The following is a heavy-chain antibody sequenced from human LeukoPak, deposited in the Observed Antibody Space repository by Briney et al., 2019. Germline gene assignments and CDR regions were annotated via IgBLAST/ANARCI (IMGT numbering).Heavy chain of an antibody. CDR1: GYTFTSYG. Sequence: GASVKVSCKASGYTFTSYGISWVRQAPGQGLEWMGWISAYNGDTNHAQNLQGRVTMATDTSTTTAYMQLRSLRSDDTAVYYCARGLAAPKGLGIEYWGQGTLVTVSS. V-gene: IGHV1-18*01. CDR3: ARGLAAPKGLGIEY. D-gene: IGHD6-13*01. CDR2: ISAYNGDT. J-gene: IGHJ4*02.